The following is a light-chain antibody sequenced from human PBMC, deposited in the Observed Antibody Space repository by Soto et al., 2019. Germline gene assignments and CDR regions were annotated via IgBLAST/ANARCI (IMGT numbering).Light chain of an antibody. Sequence: QSALTQPASVSGSPGQSITISCTGTISDVSGYNFVSWYQQYPGKAPKLMIYDVSNRPSGVSNRFSGSKSGNTASLTISGLQAEDEADYYCSSYTSSNSYVFVAATRSP. CDR1: ISDVSGYNF. CDR2: DVS. V-gene: IGLV2-14*03. J-gene: IGLJ1*01. CDR3: SSYTSSNSYV.